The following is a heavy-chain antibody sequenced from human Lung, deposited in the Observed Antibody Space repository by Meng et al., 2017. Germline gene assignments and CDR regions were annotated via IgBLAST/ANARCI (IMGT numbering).Heavy chain of an antibody. J-gene: IGHJ4*02. CDR1: GGSFSDYY. CDR3: ARGPTTMAHDFDY. Sequence: QGQLQQWGAGLLKPSETLSLPCVVSGGSFSDYYWSWIRQPPGKGLEWIGEINHSGSANYNPSLESRATISVDTSQNNLSLKLSSVTAADSAVYYCARGPTTMAHDFDYWGQGTLVTVSS. V-gene: IGHV4-34*01. CDR2: INHSGSA. D-gene: IGHD4-11*01.